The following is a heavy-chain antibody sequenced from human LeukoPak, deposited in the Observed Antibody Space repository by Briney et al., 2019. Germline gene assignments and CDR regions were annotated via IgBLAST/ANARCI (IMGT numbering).Heavy chain of an antibody. D-gene: IGHD3-22*01. CDR2: IYTIGNT. Sequence: SSETLSLTCTVSGASISRGSHYWSWIRQPAGKGLEWIGRIYTIGNTNYSPSLWRRVTISVDTSRNQFSLRLSSVTAADTAVYYCARDRFDDSSGYYYHHYFYMDVWGKGTTVTVSS. CDR1: GASISRGSHY. CDR3: ARDRFDDSSGYYYHHYFYMDV. J-gene: IGHJ6*03. V-gene: IGHV4-61*02.